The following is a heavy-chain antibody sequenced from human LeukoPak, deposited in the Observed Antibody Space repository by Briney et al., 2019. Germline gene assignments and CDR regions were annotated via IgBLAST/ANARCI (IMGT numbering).Heavy chain of an antibody. Sequence: GGSLRLSCAASGFTFSSYPMHWVRRAPGKGLEWVAVISYDGKVKFYADSVKGRFTISRDDSQNTLYLQMNSLRAEDTAVYYCARDPLRGFGDYFDYWGQGTLVTVSS. D-gene: IGHD3-16*01. V-gene: IGHV3-30*04. CDR1: GFTFSSYP. CDR3: ARDPLRGFGDYFDY. J-gene: IGHJ4*02. CDR2: ISYDGKVK.